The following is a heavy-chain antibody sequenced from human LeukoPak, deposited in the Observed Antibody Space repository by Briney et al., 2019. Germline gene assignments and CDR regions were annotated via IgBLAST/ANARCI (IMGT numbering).Heavy chain of an antibody. Sequence: PGGSLRLSCAASGFTFSSYAMHWVRQAPGKGLEWVAVISYDGSNKYYADSVKGRFTISRDNSKNTLYLQMNSLRAEDTAVYYCARDLAVAHRDYYYYGMDVWGQGTTVTVSS. D-gene: IGHD6-19*01. V-gene: IGHV3-30-3*01. J-gene: IGHJ6*02. CDR2: ISYDGSNK. CDR1: GFTFSSYA. CDR3: ARDLAVAHRDYYYYGMDV.